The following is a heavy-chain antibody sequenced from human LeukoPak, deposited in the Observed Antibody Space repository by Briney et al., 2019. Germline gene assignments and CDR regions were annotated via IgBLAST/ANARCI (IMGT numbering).Heavy chain of an antibody. CDR2: INHSGST. Sequence: PSETPSLTCAVYGGSFSGYYWSWIRQPPGKGLEWIGEINHSGSTNYNPSLKSRVTISVDTPKNQFSLKLSSVTAADTAVYYCARRGYDSSGYYHYWGQGTLVTVSS. V-gene: IGHV4-34*01. J-gene: IGHJ4*02. D-gene: IGHD3-22*01. CDR1: GGSFSGYY. CDR3: ARRGYDSSGYYHY.